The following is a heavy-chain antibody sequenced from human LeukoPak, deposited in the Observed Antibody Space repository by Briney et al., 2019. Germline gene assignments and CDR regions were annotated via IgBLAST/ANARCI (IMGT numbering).Heavy chain of an antibody. D-gene: IGHD3-10*01. J-gene: IGHJ4*02. CDR3: ARGSRLHPFYGSGSYQSH. V-gene: IGHV4-34*01. Sequence: SETLSLTCAVYGGSFSGYYWSWIRQPPGKGLEWIGEINHSGSTNYNPSLKSRVTISVDTSKNQFSLKLSSATAADTAVYYCARGSRLHPFYGSGSYQSHWGQGTLVTVSS. CDR2: INHSGST. CDR1: GGSFSGYY.